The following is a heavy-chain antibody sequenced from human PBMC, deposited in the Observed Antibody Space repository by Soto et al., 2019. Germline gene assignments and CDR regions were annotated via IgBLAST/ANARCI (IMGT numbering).Heavy chain of an antibody. Sequence: SSETPSPTCTVSCGSISSSSYYWGWVRHPPGRGLEWIGSIYYSGSTYYDPSLKSRVTISVDTSKNQFSLKLSSVTAADTAVYYCARHQQWLVREFDYWGQGTLVTVSS. CDR3: ARHQQWLVREFDY. CDR2: IYYSGST. CDR1: CGSISSSSYY. D-gene: IGHD6-19*01. J-gene: IGHJ4*02. V-gene: IGHV4-39*01.